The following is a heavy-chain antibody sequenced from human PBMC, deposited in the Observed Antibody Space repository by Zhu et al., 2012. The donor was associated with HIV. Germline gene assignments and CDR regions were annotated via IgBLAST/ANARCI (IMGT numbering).Heavy chain of an antibody. V-gene: IGHV4-39*01. D-gene: IGHD6-19*01. CDR2: AYHGGTT. CDR1: GGTISSSSYF. CDR3: DQNPYQWLVLVCLFIGV. J-gene: IGHJ3*01. Sequence: QLLLQESGPGLVKPSETLSLTCTVSGGTISSSSYFWGWVRQTPGKGLEWIGSAYHGGTTYYTPSLMSRLTISVDTSKNQCSLRLSSVTAADTGLYYCDQNPYQWLVLVCLFIGVGAKGTMVTVSS.